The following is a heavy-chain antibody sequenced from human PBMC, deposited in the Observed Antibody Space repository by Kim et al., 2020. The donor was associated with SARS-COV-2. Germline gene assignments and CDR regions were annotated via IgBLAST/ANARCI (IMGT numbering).Heavy chain of an antibody. CDR1: GGTFSSYA. Sequence: SVMVSCKASGGTFSSYAISWVRQAPGQGLEWMGGIIPIFGTANYAQKFQGRVTITADESTSTAYMELSSLRSEDTAVYYCARVGTGTIFGVANYYYYGMDVWGQGTTVTVS. V-gene: IGHV1-69*13. CDR2: IIPIFGTA. D-gene: IGHD3-3*01. J-gene: IGHJ6*02. CDR3: ARVGTGTIFGVANYYYYGMDV.